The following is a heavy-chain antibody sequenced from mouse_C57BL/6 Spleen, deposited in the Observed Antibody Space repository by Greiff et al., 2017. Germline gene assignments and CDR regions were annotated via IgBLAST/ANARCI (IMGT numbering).Heavy chain of an antibody. V-gene: IGHV1-4*01. CDR1: GYTFTSYT. CDR2: INPSSGYT. D-gene: IGHD2-2*01. CDR3: ARHERWLRAWFAY. J-gene: IGHJ3*01. Sequence: QVQLQQSGAELARPGASVKMSCKASGYTFTSYTMHWVKQRPGQGLEWIGYINPSSGYTKYNQKFKDKATLTADKSSSTAYMQLSSLTSEDSAVYYCARHERWLRAWFAYWGQGTLVTVSA.